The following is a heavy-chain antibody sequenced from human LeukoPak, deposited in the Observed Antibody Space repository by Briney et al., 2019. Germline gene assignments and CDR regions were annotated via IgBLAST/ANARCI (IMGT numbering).Heavy chain of an antibody. CDR3: ARQKWEQQGRDYYFNGLDV. CDR2: IYLYGTT. V-gene: IGHV4-4*02. Sequence: SETLSLTCSVSAGSISSSSWWSWVRQSPVKGLEWIGEIYLYGTTNYNPSLKSRVTMSVDRSKNQFSLKLSSVTAADTAVYYCARQKWEQQGRDYYFNGLDVWAQGPRSPSP. D-gene: IGHD1-26*01. J-gene: IGHJ6*02. CDR1: AGSISSSSW.